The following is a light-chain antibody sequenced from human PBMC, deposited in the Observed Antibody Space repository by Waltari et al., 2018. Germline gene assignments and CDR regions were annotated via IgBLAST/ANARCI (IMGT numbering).Light chain of an antibody. J-gene: IGLJ2*01. CDR2: DVS. CDR1: SRYVGNYNY. V-gene: IGLV2-14*03. Sequence: QSALTQPASVSGSPGQSITIPCTGTSRYVGNYNYVSWYQQHPGKDPKLMIFDVSIRPAWVSNRFSGSKSGNTASLTSSGLQAEDEADYYCSSYISSSTLELFGGGTSLTVL. CDR3: SSYISSSTLEL.